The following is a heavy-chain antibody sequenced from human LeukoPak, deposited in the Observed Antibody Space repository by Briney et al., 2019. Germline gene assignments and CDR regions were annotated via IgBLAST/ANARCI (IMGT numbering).Heavy chain of an antibody. V-gene: IGHV3-7*03. J-gene: IGHJ4*02. CDR1: AFIFSGHW. D-gene: IGHD5-18*01. CDR3: ASCGYSYGLYYFDY. CDR2: IKEDGSER. Sequence: GGSLRLSCAGSAFIFSGHWMNWVRQTPGKGLEWVASIKEDGSERQYVDSVKGRFSISRDNTKGSLFLQLNSLRSEDTAVYYCASCGYSYGLYYFDYWGQGTLVTVSS.